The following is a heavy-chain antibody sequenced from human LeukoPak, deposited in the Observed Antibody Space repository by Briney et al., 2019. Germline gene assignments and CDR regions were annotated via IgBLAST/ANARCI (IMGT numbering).Heavy chain of an antibody. V-gene: IGHV3-23*01. CDR1: GFTFSSYA. CDR3: ARTARLLDL. D-gene: IGHD6-6*01. CDR2: ISGSGGST. J-gene: IGHJ5*02. Sequence: HPGGSLRLSCAASGFTFSSYAMSWVRQAPGKGLEWVSAISGSGGSTYYADSVKGRFTISRDNAKNSLYLQMDSLRGEDTAVYYCARTARLLDLWGQGTLVTVSS.